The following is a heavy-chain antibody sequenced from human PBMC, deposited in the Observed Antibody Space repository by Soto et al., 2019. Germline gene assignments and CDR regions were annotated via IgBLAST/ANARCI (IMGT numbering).Heavy chain of an antibody. CDR1: GGIFSSFT. CDR2: IIPIFDTP. CDR3: ATHGATTMARGAMKHYYYVMDV. D-gene: IGHD3-10*01. V-gene: IGHV1-69*06. J-gene: IGHJ6*02. Sequence: QVQLVQSGAEAGKPGSSVKVSCMASGGIFSSFTISWVRQAPGRGLEWLGGIIPIFDTPTYAQNFQGRVTITADKSTNTVYMELSSLRSEDTAVYYCATHGATTMARGAMKHYYYVMDVWGQGTTVTVSS.